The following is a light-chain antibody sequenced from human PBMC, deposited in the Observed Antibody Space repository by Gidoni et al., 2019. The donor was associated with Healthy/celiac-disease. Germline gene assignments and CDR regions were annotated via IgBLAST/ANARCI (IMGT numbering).Light chain of an antibody. J-gene: IGLJ1*01. V-gene: IGLV2-11*01. CDR3: CSYAGSYTYV. CDR2: DVS. Sequence: QSALTQPRSVSGSPGHSVTISCTGTSSDVGGYNYVSCYQQHPGKAPKLMIYDVSKRPSGVPDRFSGSKSGNTASLTISGLQAEDEADYYCCSYAGSYTYVFGTGTKVTVL. CDR1: SSDVGGYNY.